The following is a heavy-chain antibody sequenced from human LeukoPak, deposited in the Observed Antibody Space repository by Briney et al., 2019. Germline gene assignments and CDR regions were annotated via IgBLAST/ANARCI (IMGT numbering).Heavy chain of an antibody. CDR3: ARVAAVAWGAPYYFDY. V-gene: IGHV4-30-4*02. CDR1: GGSISSGDYY. Sequence: SETLSLTCTVSGGSISSGDYYWSWIRQPPGKRLEWIGYIYYSGSTYYNPSLKSRVTISVDTSKNQFSLKLSSVTAADTAVYYCARVAAVAWGAPYYFDYWGQGTLVTVSS. J-gene: IGHJ4*02. CDR2: IYYSGST. D-gene: IGHD6-19*01.